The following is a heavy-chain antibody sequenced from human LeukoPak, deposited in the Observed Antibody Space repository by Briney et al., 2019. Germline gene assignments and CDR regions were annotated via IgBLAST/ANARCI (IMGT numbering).Heavy chain of an antibody. CDR2: TYYRSKCFN. J-gene: IGHJ4*02. CDR1: GGSVSSNSAA. Sequence: LSRPSAISGGSVSSNSAAWSGSGRSPSRGLEWLGITYYRSKCFNEYAVSVKSRITRNPDTTKKQLCMQLHTVTHEDTAVYYCARDNWSHVTPIDYWGQGTLVTVSS. CDR3: ARDNWSHVTPIDY. V-gene: IGHV6-1*01. D-gene: IGHD1-20*01.